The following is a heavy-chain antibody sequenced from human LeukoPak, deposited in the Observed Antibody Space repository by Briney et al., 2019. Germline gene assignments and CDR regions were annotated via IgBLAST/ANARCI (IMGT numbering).Heavy chain of an antibody. CDR2: IIPILGIA. CDR3: ARLPYCSGGSCYFDY. V-gene: IGHV1-69*04. CDR1: GGTFSSYA. Sequence: ASVKVSCKASGGTFSSYAISWVRQAPGQGLEWMGRIIPILGIANYAQKFQGRVTITRDTSASTAYMELSSLRSEDMAVYYCARLPYCSGGSCYFDYWGQGTLVTVSS. D-gene: IGHD2-15*01. J-gene: IGHJ4*02.